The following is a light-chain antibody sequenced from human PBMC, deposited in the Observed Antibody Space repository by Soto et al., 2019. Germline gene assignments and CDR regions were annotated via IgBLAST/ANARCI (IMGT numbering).Light chain of an antibody. V-gene: IGLV2-14*03. Sequence: QSALTQPASVSGSPGQSITISCTGTNSDVGANNYVSWYQQHPGKAPKLMIYDVTTRPSGVSYRFSGSKSGNTASLTISGLQAEDEADYYCSSYTGTNTRVFGTGTKVTVL. CDR1: NSDVGANNY. J-gene: IGLJ1*01. CDR2: DVT. CDR3: SSYTGTNTRV.